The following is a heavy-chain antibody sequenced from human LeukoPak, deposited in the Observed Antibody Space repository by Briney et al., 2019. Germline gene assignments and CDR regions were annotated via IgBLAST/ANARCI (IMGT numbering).Heavy chain of an antibody. Sequence: PSQTLSLTCTVSGGSISSGDYYWSWIRQPPGKGLEWSGYIYYSGSTYYNPSLKSRVTISVDTSKNQFSLKLSSVTAADTAVYYCASTTTVTRWGLDPWGQGTLVTVSS. D-gene: IGHD4-11*01. CDR3: ASTTTVTRWGLDP. CDR1: GGSISSGDYY. J-gene: IGHJ5*02. CDR2: IYYSGST. V-gene: IGHV4-30-4*08.